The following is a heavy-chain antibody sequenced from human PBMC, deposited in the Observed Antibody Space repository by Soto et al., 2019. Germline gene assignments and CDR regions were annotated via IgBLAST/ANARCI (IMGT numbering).Heavy chain of an antibody. D-gene: IGHD3-16*01. CDR1: GYSFTSYW. CDR3: ASSRYEYRYYYGMDV. J-gene: IGHJ6*01. Sequence: PGESLKISCKGSGYSFTSYWIAWVRQMPGKGLEWMGIIYPGDSDTRYSPSFQGQVTISADKSISTAYLQWSSLKASDTALYYCASSRYEYRYYYGMDVWGQETTLTVSS. CDR2: IYPGDSDT. V-gene: IGHV5-51*01.